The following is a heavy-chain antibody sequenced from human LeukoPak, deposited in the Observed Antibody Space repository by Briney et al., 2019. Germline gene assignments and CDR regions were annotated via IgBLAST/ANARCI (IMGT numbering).Heavy chain of an antibody. D-gene: IGHD3-22*01. V-gene: IGHV4-59*01. CDR2: IYYTGST. CDR3: ARERENYYDSSRFDY. CDR1: GGSTSSYY. Sequence: ETLSLTCTVSGGSTSSYYWSWIRQPPGKGLEWIGYIYYTGSTNYNPSLKSRVTISVDTSKNQFSLKLRSVTDADTAVYYCARERENYYDSSRFDYWGQGTLVTVSS. J-gene: IGHJ4*02.